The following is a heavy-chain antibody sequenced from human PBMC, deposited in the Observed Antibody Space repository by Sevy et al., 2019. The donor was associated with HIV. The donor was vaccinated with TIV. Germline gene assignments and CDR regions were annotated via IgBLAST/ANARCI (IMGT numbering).Heavy chain of an antibody. CDR1: GGSISSYY. V-gene: IGHV4-59*01. CDR2: IYHSGST. CDR3: ARDRTRGGFDS. D-gene: IGHD2-15*01. J-gene: IGHJ4*02. Sequence: SETLSLTCTVSGGSISSYYWNWIRQSPGKGLEWIGYIYHSGSTNYNPSLTSRVTTSVDTSKNQFSLKLSSVTAADTAVYYCARDRTRGGFDSWGQGTLVTVSS.